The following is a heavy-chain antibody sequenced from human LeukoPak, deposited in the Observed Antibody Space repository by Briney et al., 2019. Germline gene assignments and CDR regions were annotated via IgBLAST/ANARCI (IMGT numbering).Heavy chain of an antibody. Sequence: GASVKVSCKASGYTFTTYYIHWVRQAPGQGLEWMGMINPSGGSTSYAQKFQDGVTMTRDTSTSTVYMDLSGLTSEDTAVYYCARNVGSGFDYWGQGTLVTVSP. CDR1: GYTFTTYY. CDR2: INPSGGST. J-gene: IGHJ4*02. CDR3: ARNVGSGFDY. D-gene: IGHD1-26*01. V-gene: IGHV1-46*01.